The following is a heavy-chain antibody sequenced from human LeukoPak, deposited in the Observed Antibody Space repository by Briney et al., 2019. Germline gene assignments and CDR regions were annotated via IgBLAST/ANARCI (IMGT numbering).Heavy chain of an antibody. V-gene: IGHV1-46*01. CDR2: ISPGADYT. CDR1: GDSITSYF. CDR3: ARADDQHFDY. Sequence: ASVKISCKASGDSITSYFMHWVRQPPRQRLEWLGIISPGADYTTYAQRFQGRISMTRDTSTSTVYMELSSLRSDDTAVYYCARADDQHFDYWGQGTLVTVSS. J-gene: IGHJ4*02.